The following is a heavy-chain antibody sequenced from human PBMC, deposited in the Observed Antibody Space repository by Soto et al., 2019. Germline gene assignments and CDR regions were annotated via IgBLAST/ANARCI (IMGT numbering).Heavy chain of an antibody. CDR1: GFTFSNFA. J-gene: IGHJ3*02. CDR3: AKDRLNGNSVWDAFDI. CDR2: VGGGDT. V-gene: IGHV3-23*01. D-gene: IGHD1-1*01. Sequence: PGGSLRLSCAASGFTFSNFAMSWVRQAPGKGLEWVSSVGGGDTYYADSVEDRFTISRDNSKSAVYLQLSSLSAGDTAVYYCAKDRLNGNSVWDAFDIWGQGTMVTVSS.